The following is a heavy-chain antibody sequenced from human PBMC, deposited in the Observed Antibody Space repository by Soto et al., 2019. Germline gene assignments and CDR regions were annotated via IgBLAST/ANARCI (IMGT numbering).Heavy chain of an antibody. J-gene: IGHJ1*01. CDR1: GGSISSGGYY. Sequence: SETLSLTCTVSGGSISSGGYYWSWIRQHPGKGLEWIGYIHYSGSTYYNPSLKSRVTISVDTSKNQFSLNLSSVTATDTAVYYCAREDRNYYDSSGYYHWGQGTLVTVSS. V-gene: IGHV4-31*03. CDR3: AREDRNYYDSSGYYH. CDR2: IHYSGST. D-gene: IGHD3-22*01.